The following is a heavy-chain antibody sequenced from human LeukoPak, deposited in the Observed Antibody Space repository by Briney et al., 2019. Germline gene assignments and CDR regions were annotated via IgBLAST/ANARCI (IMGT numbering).Heavy chain of an antibody. CDR2: IGGSGGST. J-gene: IGHJ4*02. Sequence: GGSLRLSCAASGFAFSSYAMSWVRQAPGKGLQWVSGIGGSGGSTYYADSVKGRFTISRDNSKNTLYLQMNSLQAEDTAIYYCVKKLVGTTSGGPLDYWGQGTLVIVSS. CDR3: VKKLVGTTSGGPLDY. D-gene: IGHD1-26*01. V-gene: IGHV3-23*01. CDR1: GFAFSSYA.